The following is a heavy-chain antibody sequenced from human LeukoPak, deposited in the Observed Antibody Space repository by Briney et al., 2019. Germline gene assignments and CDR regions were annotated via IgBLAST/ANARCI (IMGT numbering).Heavy chain of an antibody. Sequence: GGSLRLSCATSGFTFTNNWMSWVRQAPGKGPERVATVNEDGTEKYYVDSVKGRFTISRDNGKRSLYVQMNSLRVEDTAVYYCARGVGWSDPWGQGTLVTVSS. CDR2: VNEDGTEK. J-gene: IGHJ5*02. CDR1: GFTFTNNW. V-gene: IGHV3-7*01. CDR3: ARGVGWSDP. D-gene: IGHD2-2*01.